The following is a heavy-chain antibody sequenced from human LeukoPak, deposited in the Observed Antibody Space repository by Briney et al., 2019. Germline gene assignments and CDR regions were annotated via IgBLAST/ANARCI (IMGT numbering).Heavy chain of an antibody. V-gene: IGHV1-2*04. D-gene: IGHD3-22*01. J-gene: IGHJ5*02. CDR2: INPNSGGT. CDR1: GYAFTGYY. CDR3: ARDRAPQHYYYDSSGPGFDP. Sequence: ASVKVSCKASGYAFTGYYMHWVRQAPGQGLEWMGWINPNSGGTNYAQKFQGWVTMTRDTSISTAYMELSRLRSDDTAVYYCARDRAPQHYYYDSSGPGFDPWGQGTLVTVSS.